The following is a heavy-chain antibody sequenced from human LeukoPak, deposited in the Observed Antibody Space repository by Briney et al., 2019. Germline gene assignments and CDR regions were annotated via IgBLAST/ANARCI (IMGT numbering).Heavy chain of an antibody. Sequence: AGSLRLSCAASGFTFSDYCFHWVRQPPGKGLEWVALIYYDGGKKYYAHPLKGRFTISRDDSENTLYLQMNSLRAEDTALYYCARDIGSNGDYHFDYWGQGTLVTVSS. V-gene: IGHV3-33*01. CDR1: GFTFSDYC. CDR3: ARDIGSNGDYHFDY. D-gene: IGHD4-17*01. CDR2: IYYDGGKK. J-gene: IGHJ4*02.